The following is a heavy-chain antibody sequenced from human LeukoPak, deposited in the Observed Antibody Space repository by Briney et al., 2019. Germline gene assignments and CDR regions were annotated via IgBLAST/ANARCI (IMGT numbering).Heavy chain of an antibody. CDR3: ARGRGPAANTDIWFDP. D-gene: IGHD2-2*01. CDR2: MNPNSGNT. Sequence: ASVKVSCKASVYTFTSYDINWVRQATGQGVEWMGWMNPNSGNTGYPQKFQGRVTMTRNTSISTASMELSSLRSEDTAVYYCARGRGPAANTDIWFDPWGQGTLVTVSS. J-gene: IGHJ5*02. V-gene: IGHV1-8*01. CDR1: VYTFTSYD.